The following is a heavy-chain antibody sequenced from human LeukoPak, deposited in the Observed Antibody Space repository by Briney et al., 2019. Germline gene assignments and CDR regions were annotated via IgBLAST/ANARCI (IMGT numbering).Heavy chain of an antibody. Sequence: SETLSLTCAVYGVSFSGYYWSWIRQPPGKGLEWIGEINHSGSTNYNPSLKSRVTISVDTSKNQFSLKLSSVTAADTAVYYCARDLKYGMDVWGQGTTVTVSS. V-gene: IGHV4-34*01. CDR2: INHSGST. CDR1: GVSFSGYY. J-gene: IGHJ6*02. CDR3: ARDLKYGMDV.